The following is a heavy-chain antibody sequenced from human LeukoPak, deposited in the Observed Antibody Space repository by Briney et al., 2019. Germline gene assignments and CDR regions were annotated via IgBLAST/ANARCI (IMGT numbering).Heavy chain of an antibody. Sequence: ASVKVSCKASGYTVTGYYMHWVRQAPGQGLEWMGWINPNSGGTNYAQKFQGWVTMTRDTSISTAYMELSRLRSDDTAVYYCARDNRGILWFGAPRLFYFDYWGQGTLVTVSS. V-gene: IGHV1-2*04. CDR1: GYTVTGYY. CDR2: INPNSGGT. CDR3: ARDNRGILWFGAPRLFYFDY. J-gene: IGHJ4*02. D-gene: IGHD3-10*01.